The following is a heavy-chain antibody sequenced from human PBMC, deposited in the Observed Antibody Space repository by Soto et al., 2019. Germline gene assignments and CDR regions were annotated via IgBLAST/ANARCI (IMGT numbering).Heavy chain of an antibody. CDR2: ITSSGSYV. J-gene: IGHJ4*03. Sequence: GGSLRLSCVTSGFTFSRNTMNWVRQAPGKGLEWVASITSSGSYVYYADSVKGRFTISRDSASNSLFLQMTSLRAEDTAVYHCARARGNDWYSDYWGQGTTVTVSS. D-gene: IGHD5-12*01. V-gene: IGHV3-21*01. CDR3: ARARGNDWYSDY. CDR1: GFTFSRNT.